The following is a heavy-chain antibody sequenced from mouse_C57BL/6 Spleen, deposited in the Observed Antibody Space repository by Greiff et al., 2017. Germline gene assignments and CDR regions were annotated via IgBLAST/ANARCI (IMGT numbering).Heavy chain of an antibody. Sequence: DVHLVESGGGLVQPGGSLKLSCAASGFTFSDYYMYLVRQTPEKRLEWVAYISNGGGSTYYPDTVKGRFTISRDNAKNTLYLQMSRLKSEDTAMYYCARHGTGPFAYWGQGTLVTVSA. CDR2: ISNGGGST. D-gene: IGHD4-1*01. J-gene: IGHJ3*01. V-gene: IGHV5-12*01. CDR1: GFTFSDYY. CDR3: ARHGTGPFAY.